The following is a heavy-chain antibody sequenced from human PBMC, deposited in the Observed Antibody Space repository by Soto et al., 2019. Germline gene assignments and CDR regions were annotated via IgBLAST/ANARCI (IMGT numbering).Heavy chain of an antibody. D-gene: IGHD3-10*01. J-gene: IGHJ4*02. CDR2: IIPIFGTA. CDR3: ASEDDSYGSGSYDY. CDR1: EGTFSSYA. Sequence: ASVKVSCKASEGTFSSYAISWVRQAPGQGLEWMGGIIPIFGTANYAQKFQGRVTITADESTSTAYMELSSLRSEDTAVYYCASEDDSYGSGSYDYWGQGTLVTVSS. V-gene: IGHV1-69*13.